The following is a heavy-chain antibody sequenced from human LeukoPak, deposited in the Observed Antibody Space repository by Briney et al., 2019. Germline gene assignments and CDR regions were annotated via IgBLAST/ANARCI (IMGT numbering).Heavy chain of an antibody. Sequence: GGSLRLSCTASGFSISGHWQTWVRQTPGKGLEWVAHINADGSEKSYVGSVKGRFTISKDSVENSVTLQMNSVRVEDTAVYYCGRGHYGLDVWAKGPRSPSH. CDR1: GFSISGHW. CDR3: GRGHYGLDV. CDR2: INADGSEK. J-gene: IGHJ6*02. V-gene: IGHV3-7*01.